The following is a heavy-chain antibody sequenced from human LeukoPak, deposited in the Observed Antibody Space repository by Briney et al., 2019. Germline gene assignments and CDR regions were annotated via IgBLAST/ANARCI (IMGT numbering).Heavy chain of an antibody. Sequence: SQTLSLTCTVSGGSISSSSYYWGWIRQPPGKGLEWIGSIYYSGSTYSNPSLKSRVTISVDTSKNQFSLKLSSVTAADTAVYYCARHRWDNYYYDTSGYYHVDHWGQGTLATVSS. CDR2: IYYSGST. V-gene: IGHV4-39*01. D-gene: IGHD3-22*01. J-gene: IGHJ4*02. CDR3: ARHRWDNYYYDTSGYYHVDH. CDR1: GGSISSSSYY.